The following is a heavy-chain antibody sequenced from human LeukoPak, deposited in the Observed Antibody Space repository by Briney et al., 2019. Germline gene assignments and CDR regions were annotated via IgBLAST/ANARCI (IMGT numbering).Heavy chain of an antibody. D-gene: IGHD3-10*01. CDR3: ARQSRDGSKTRGYYFDY. CDR2: IYPADSDA. CDR1: GYIFTHYW. J-gene: IGHJ4*02. Sequence: GESLKISCQVSGYIFTHYWIVWVRQMPGNGLESMGTIYPADSDATYSPSFQGQVTISADKSISTVYLQWSSLKASDTAVYYCARQSRDGSKTRGYYFDYWGQGTLVTVSS. V-gene: IGHV5-51*01.